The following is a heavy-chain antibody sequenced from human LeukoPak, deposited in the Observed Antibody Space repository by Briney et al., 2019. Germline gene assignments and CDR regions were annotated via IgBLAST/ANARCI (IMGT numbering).Heavy chain of an antibody. Sequence: PGRSLRLSCAASGFTFSSYGMNWVRQAPGKGLEWVSYISSSGSTIYYADSVKGRFTISRDNAKNSLYLQMNSLRAEDTAVYYCARDGGHVGHFDYWGQGTLVTVSS. V-gene: IGHV3-48*04. CDR1: GFTFSSYG. J-gene: IGHJ4*02. CDR2: ISSSGSTI. D-gene: IGHD3-16*01. CDR3: ARDGGHVGHFDY.